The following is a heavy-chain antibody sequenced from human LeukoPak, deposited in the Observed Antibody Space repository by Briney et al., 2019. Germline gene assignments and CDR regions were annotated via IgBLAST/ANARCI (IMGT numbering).Heavy chain of an antibody. Sequence: GGSLRLSCAASGFIFSTYSMNWVRQAPGKGLEWVSYISSSSSTIYYADSVKGRFTISRDNAENSLYLQMTSLGAEDTAVYYCARDDHYNYYYMDVWGKGPTVTVSS. CDR1: GFIFSTYS. J-gene: IGHJ6*03. V-gene: IGHV3-48*01. CDR2: ISSSSSTI. CDR3: ARDDHYNYYYMDV.